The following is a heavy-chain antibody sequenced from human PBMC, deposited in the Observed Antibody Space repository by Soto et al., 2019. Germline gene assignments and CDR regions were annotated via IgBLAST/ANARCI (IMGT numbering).Heavy chain of an antibody. D-gene: IGHD1-1*01. Sequence: SETLSLTCAVYGGFLSESYWTWIRQPPGKGLEWIGEINHVGGTNYNPSLKSRVTMSVDTSQNQFSLRLISVTAADTAMYFCVRISCQLPSSVLLLNTWAQGTPVT. CDR1: GGFLSESY. V-gene: IGHV4-34*01. CDR2: INHVGGT. J-gene: IGHJ4*02. CDR3: VRISCQLPSSVLLLNT.